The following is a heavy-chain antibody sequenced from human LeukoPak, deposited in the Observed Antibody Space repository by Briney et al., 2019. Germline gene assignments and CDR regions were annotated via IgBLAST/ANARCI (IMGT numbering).Heavy chain of an antibody. J-gene: IGHJ3*02. Sequence: SETLSLTCAVYGGSFSGYYWSWIRQPPGKGLEWIGEINHSGSTNYNPSLKSRVTISVDTSKNQFSLKLSSVTAADTAVFYCGRVIRAEENPTFDIWGQGTMVTVSS. CDR3: GRVIRAEENPTFDI. CDR2: INHSGST. D-gene: IGHD6-19*01. CDR1: GGSFSGYY. V-gene: IGHV4-34*01.